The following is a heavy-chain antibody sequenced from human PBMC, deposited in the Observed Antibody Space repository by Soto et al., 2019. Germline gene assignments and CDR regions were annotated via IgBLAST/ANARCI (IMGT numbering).Heavy chain of an antibody. CDR1: GYTFTSYD. CDR3: ARVGVAAAGLWDV. V-gene: IGHV1-8*01. J-gene: IGHJ6*02. D-gene: IGHD6-13*01. Sequence: GASVKVSCKASGYTFTSYDINWVRQATGQGLEWMGWMNPNSGNTGYAQKFQGRVTMTRNTSTSTAYMELRSLRSDDTAVYYCARVGVAAAGLWDVWGQGTTVTVSS. CDR2: MNPNSGNT.